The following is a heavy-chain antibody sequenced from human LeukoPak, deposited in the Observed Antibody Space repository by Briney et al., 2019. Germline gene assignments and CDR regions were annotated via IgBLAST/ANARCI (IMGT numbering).Heavy chain of an antibody. J-gene: IGHJ4*02. V-gene: IGHV4-4*02. CDR2: IYHRGTT. CDR1: GGTISSNYW. CDR3: ARDYGSGDYYFAY. Sequence: SGTLSLTCAVSGGTISSNYWWSWVRRPPGKGLEWIGEIYHRGTTNYNLSLKSRVTISVDRSKNQFSLRLTSVTAADTAVYYCARDYGSGDYYFAYWGQGALVTVSP. D-gene: IGHD3-10*01.